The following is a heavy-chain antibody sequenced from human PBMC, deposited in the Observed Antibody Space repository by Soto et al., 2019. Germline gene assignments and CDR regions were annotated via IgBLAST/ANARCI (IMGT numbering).Heavy chain of an antibody. Sequence: VGSLRLSCAASGFTFSSYAMSWVRQAPGKGLEYVSAISGSGGSTYYADSVKGRFTISRDNSKNTLYLQMSSLRAEDTAVYYCVKGRHYYDSSGSGYFDYWGQGTLVTVSS. CDR1: GFTFSSYA. V-gene: IGHV3-64D*08. CDR2: ISGSGGST. D-gene: IGHD3-22*01. CDR3: VKGRHYYDSSGSGYFDY. J-gene: IGHJ4*02.